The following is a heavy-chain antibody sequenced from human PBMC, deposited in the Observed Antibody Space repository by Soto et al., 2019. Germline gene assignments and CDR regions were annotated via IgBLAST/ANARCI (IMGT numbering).Heavy chain of an antibody. CDR1: GLSFSNAW. CDR2: IKSKTDGGKT. V-gene: IGHV3-15*01. Sequence: GGSLRLSCAASGLSFSNAWMSWVRQAPGKGLEWVGRIKSKTDGGKTDYAAPVKGRFTISRDDSKNTLYLQMNSLKTEDTAVYYCSTDYSWGQGALVTVSS. J-gene: IGHJ4*02. CDR3: STDYS.